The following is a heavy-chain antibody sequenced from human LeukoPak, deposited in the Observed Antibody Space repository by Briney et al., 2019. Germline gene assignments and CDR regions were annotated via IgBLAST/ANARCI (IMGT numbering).Heavy chain of an antibody. Sequence: PGGSLRLSCVASGFTFDNYAMHWVRQAPGEGLEWVAGNSWNSGSIGYADFAKGRFTISRDNARNSLFLQMNTLRVEHTALYYCAKDRVPPYVGNSYGYYSDSWGQGTRVIVSS. CDR1: GFTFDNYA. D-gene: IGHD5-18*01. CDR2: NSWNSGSI. J-gene: IGHJ4*02. V-gene: IGHV3-9*01. CDR3: AKDRVPPYVGNSYGYYSDS.